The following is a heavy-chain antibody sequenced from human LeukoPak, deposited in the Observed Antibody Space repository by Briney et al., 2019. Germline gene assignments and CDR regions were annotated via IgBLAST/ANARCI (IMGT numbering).Heavy chain of an antibody. CDR1: GFTFSSYA. D-gene: IGHD2-2*01. V-gene: IGHV3-30-3*01. CDR2: ISYDGSNK. CDR3: ARGLPAHNWFDP. J-gene: IGHJ5*02. Sequence: GGSLRLSCAASGFTFSSYAMHWVRQAPGKGLEWVAVISYDGSNKYYADSVKGRFTISRDNSKNTLYLQMNSLRAEDTAVYYCARGLPAHNWFDPWGQGTLVTVSS.